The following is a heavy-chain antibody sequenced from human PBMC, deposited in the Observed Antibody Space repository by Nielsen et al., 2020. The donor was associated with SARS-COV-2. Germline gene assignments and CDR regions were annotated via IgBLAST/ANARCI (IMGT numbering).Heavy chain of an antibody. CDR3: ASLPAGTVSFDI. Sequence: WGSLRLSCTVSGGSISGSYWIWIRHAPLQRLEWISYSDHSWRINYNPSLKSRATISADTSKDQISLKLTSVTAADTAVYYCASLPAGTVSFDIWGQGTMVTGS. CDR1: GGSISGSY. CDR2: SDHSWRI. J-gene: IGHJ3*02. V-gene: IGHV4-59*08. D-gene: IGHD2-2*01.